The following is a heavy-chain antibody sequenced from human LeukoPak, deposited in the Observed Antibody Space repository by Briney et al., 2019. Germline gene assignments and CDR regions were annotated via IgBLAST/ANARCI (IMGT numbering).Heavy chain of an antibody. Sequence: PGGSLRLSCATSGFTFSNAWMNWVRQAPGKGLEWVGRIRSNSDGGTIDYAAPVKGRFTLSRDDSKTTLYLQMNSLQTEDTAVYYCAKEKYYYDSSGRDAFDIWGQGTMVTASS. CDR1: GFTFSNAW. CDR3: AKEKYYYDSSGRDAFDI. V-gene: IGHV3-15*07. D-gene: IGHD3-22*01. CDR2: IRSNSDGGTI. J-gene: IGHJ3*02.